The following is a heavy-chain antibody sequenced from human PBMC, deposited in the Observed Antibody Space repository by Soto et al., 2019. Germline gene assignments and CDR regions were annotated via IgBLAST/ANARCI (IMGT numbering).Heavy chain of an antibody. D-gene: IGHD3-3*01. Sequence: ASVKVSCKASGYTFTSYYMNWVRQAPGQGLEWLGIINPSSGYTTYAQRLLGRVTMTSDTSTSTVYMELSSLRSDDTAVYYCARANTIFGVVIKLFDPWRQGTLVTVSS. J-gene: IGHJ5*02. V-gene: IGHV1-46*01. CDR3: ARANTIFGVVIKLFDP. CDR1: GYTFTSYY. CDR2: INPSSGYT.